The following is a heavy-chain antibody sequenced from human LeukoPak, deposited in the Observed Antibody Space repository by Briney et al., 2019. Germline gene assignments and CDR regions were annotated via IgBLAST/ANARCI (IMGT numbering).Heavy chain of an antibody. V-gene: IGHV1-2*02. CDR3: ARDSEYDIFTGRVVPSGMDV. CDR2: INPNSGGT. D-gene: IGHD3-9*01. Sequence: ASVKVSCKASGYTFTGYYMHWVRQAPGQGLEWMGWINPNSGGTKYAQKFQGRVTMTRDTSISTAYMELSRLRSDDTAVYYCARDSEYDIFTGRVVPSGMDVWGQGTTVTVSS. CDR1: GYTFTGYY. J-gene: IGHJ6*02.